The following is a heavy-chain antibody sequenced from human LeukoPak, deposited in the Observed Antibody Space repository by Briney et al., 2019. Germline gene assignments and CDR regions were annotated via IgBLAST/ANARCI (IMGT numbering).Heavy chain of an antibody. J-gene: IGHJ5*02. CDR3: ARDEIPAAPFWWFDP. CDR1: GFTFSSSG. D-gene: IGHD2-2*01. Sequence: PGGSLRLSCAASGFTFSSSGMHWVRQAPGKGLEWVANIKQDGSEKYYVDSVKGRFTISRDNAKNSLYLQMNSLRAEDTAVYYCARDEIPAAPFWWFDPWGQGTLVTVSS. V-gene: IGHV3-7*01. CDR2: IKQDGSEK.